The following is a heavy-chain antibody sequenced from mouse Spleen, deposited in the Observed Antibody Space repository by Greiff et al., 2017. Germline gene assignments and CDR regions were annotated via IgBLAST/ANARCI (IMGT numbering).Heavy chain of an antibody. J-gene: IGHJ2*01. D-gene: IGHD4-1*01. CDR3: ARSTPWDYFDY. CDR2: IHPNSGST. Sequence: QVQLQQSGAELVKPGASVKLSCKASGYTFTSYWMHWVKQRPGQGLEWIGMIHPNSGSTNYNEKFKSKATLTVDKSSSTAYMQLSSLTSEDSAVYYCARSTPWDYFDYWGQGTTLTVSS. V-gene: IGHV1-64*01. CDR1: GYTFTSYW.